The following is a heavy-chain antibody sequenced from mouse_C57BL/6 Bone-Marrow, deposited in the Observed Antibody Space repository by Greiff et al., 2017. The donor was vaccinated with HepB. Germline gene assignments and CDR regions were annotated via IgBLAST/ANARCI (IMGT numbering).Heavy chain of an antibody. Sequence: EVQLQESGGDLVKPGGSLKLSCAASGFTFSSYGMSWVRQTPDKRLEWVATISSGGSYTYYPDSVKGRFTISRDNAKNTLYLQMSSLKSEDTAMYYCARRLLLYFDYWGQGTTLTVSS. V-gene: IGHV5-6*01. CDR1: GFTFSSYG. CDR3: ARRLLLYFDY. J-gene: IGHJ2*01. D-gene: IGHD1-1*01. CDR2: ISSGGSYT.